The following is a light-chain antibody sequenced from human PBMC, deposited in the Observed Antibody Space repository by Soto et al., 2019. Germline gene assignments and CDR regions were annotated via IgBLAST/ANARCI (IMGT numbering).Light chain of an antibody. CDR3: QHYVSSPWT. V-gene: IGKV3-20*01. CDR2: GAS. J-gene: IGKJ1*01. CDR1: QSVSSSY. Sequence: EIVLTQSPGTLSLSPGERATLSCRASQSVSSSYLAWYQQKPGQAPRLLIYGASIRATGIPDRFSGSGSGTDFTLSISRLEPEDLAVYYCQHYVSSPWTFGQGTKVEIK.